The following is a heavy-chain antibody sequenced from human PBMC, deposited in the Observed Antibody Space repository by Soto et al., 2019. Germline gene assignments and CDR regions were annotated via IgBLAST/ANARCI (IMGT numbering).Heavy chain of an antibody. D-gene: IGHD3-3*01. V-gene: IGHV4-4*07. J-gene: IGHJ5*02. CDR2: IYSSGGT. CDR3: ARGQRFSDSFDP. Sequence: KTSETLSLTCTVSGGAISCYYWTWIRQTAGKGLEWIGRIYSSGGTKYNPSLKNRVDMSLDMSKNQFSLRLSSVTAADTAVYYCARGQRFSDSFDPWGQGTLVTVSS. CDR1: GGAISCYY.